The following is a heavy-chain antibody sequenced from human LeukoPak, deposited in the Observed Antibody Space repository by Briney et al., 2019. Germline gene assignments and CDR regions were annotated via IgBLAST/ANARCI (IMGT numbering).Heavy chain of an antibody. CDR1: GFTFSDYY. Sequence: GGSLRLSCAASGFTFSDYYMSWIRQAPGKGLEWVSYISSSGSTIYYADSVKGRFTISRDNAKNSLCLQMNSLRAEDTAVYYCASLYCSGGSCYSGAGGFDYWGQGTLVTVSS. CDR2: ISSSGSTI. J-gene: IGHJ4*02. CDR3: ASLYCSGGSCYSGAGGFDY. D-gene: IGHD2-15*01. V-gene: IGHV3-11*01.